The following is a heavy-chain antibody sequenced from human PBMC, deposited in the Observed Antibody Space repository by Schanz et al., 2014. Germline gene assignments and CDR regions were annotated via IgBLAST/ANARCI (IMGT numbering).Heavy chain of an antibody. CDR1: GFPFSNYA. V-gene: IGHV3-23*04. Sequence: VQLVESGGGLAQPGGSLRLSCAASGFPFSNYAMNWVRQAPGKGLKWVSGIRGSGGSTYYADSVKGRFTISRDNSKNTLYLRMNSLRAEDTAVYYCAKEFSSSWWYGMDVWGQGTTVTVSS. D-gene: IGHD6-13*01. CDR3: AKEFSSSWWYGMDV. J-gene: IGHJ6*02. CDR2: IRGSGGST.